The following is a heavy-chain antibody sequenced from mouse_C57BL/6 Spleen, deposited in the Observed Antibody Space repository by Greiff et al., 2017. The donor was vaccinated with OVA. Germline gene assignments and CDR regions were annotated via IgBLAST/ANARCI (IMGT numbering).Heavy chain of an antibody. CDR1: GYTFTSYG. V-gene: IGHV1-81*01. Sequence: QVQLQQSGAELARPGASVTLSCKASGYTFTSYGISWVKQRTGQGLEWIGEIYPRSGNTYYNEKFKGKATLTADKASSQAYMELRSLTSEDSAVYFCAREGYYGSSYPDDWGQGTTLTVSS. J-gene: IGHJ2*01. D-gene: IGHD1-1*01. CDR2: IYPRSGNT. CDR3: AREGYYGSSYPDD.